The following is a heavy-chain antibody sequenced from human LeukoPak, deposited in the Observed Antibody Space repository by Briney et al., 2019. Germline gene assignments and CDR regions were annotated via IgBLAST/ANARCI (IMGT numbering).Heavy chain of an antibody. D-gene: IGHD3-10*01. V-gene: IGHV3-9*01. J-gene: IGHJ3*02. Sequence: GGSLRLSCAASGFTFSSYGIHWVRQAPGKGLEWVSGISWNSGSIGYADSVKGRFTISRDNAKNSLYLQMNSLRAEDTALYYCAKVRGVISSAFDIWGQGTMVTVSS. CDR3: AKVRGVISSAFDI. CDR1: GFTFSSYG. CDR2: ISWNSGSI.